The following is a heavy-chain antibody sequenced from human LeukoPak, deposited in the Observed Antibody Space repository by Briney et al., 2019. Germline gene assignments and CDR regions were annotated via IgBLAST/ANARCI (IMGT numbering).Heavy chain of an antibody. CDR1: GYTFTNYG. CDR3: ASRGGGNSDFDY. Sequence: ASVKVSCKTSGYTFTNYGISWVRQATGQGLEWMGWMNPNSGNTGYAQKFQGRVTMTRNTSISTAYMELSSLRSEDTAVYYCASRGGGNSDFDYWGQGTLVTVSS. D-gene: IGHD2-21*02. J-gene: IGHJ4*02. CDR2: MNPNSGNT. V-gene: IGHV1-8*02.